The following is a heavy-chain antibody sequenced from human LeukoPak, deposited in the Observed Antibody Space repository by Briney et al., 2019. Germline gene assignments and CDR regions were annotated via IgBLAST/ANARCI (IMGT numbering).Heavy chain of an antibody. CDR3: GRGAALNWNSGGIDY. CDR1: RFPFTNYF. V-gene: IGHV3-7*01. J-gene: IGHJ4*02. CDR2: ISQNRSDK. D-gene: IGHD1-1*01. Sequence: GGSLRVFCAASRFPFTNYFMTWARQAPGTGREWVTLISQNRSDKYYVDSVKGRFAISRDNANNLLFLQMNSLRVDDTAVYYCGRGAALNWNSGGIDYWGQGTLVTVSS.